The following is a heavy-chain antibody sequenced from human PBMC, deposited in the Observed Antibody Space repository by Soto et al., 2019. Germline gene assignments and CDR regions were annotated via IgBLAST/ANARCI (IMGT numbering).Heavy chain of an antibody. CDR3: ARRGGSGSSYKNWFDP. CDR1: GGSISSSSYY. CDR2: IYYSGST. J-gene: IGHJ5*02. D-gene: IGHD3-10*01. Sequence: ASETLSLTCTVSGGSISSSSYYWGWIRQPPGKGLEWIGSIYYSGSTYYNPSLKSRVTISVDTSKNQFSLKLSSVTAADTAVYYCARRGGSGSSYKNWFDPWGQGTLVTVSS. V-gene: IGHV4-39*01.